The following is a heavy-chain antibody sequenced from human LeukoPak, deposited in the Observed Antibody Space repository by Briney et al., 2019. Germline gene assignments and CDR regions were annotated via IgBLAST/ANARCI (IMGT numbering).Heavy chain of an antibody. CDR1: GFTFSSYA. V-gene: IGHV3-30*04. CDR3: ARGDVVTTGPLDY. CDR2: ISNDGSNK. D-gene: IGHD5-12*01. J-gene: IGHJ4*02. Sequence: GGSLRLSCAASGFTFSSYAMHWVRQAPGKGLEWVAAISNDGSNKYYADSVKGRFTISRDNSKNTLYLQMSSLRAEDTAVFYCARGDVVTTGPLDYWGQGTLVTSVSS.